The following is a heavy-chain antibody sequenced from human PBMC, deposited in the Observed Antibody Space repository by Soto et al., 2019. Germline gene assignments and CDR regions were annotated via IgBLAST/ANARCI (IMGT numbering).Heavy chain of an antibody. J-gene: IGHJ6*02. D-gene: IGHD3-10*01. CDR2: INPSSGST. CDR1: GYTFSSYY. Sequence: QVHLVQSGAEVKKPGASVNISCKASGYTFSSYYMNLVRQAPGQGLEWMGIINPSSGSTFYAQKFQGRGTMTSDTSTSTVYMELSSLRSEDTAVYYCARALWFGELLFGSYGMDVWGQGTTVTVSS. V-gene: IGHV1-46*01. CDR3: ARALWFGELLFGSYGMDV.